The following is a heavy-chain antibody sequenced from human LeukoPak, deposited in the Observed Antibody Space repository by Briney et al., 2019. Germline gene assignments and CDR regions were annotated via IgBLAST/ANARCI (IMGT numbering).Heavy chain of an antibody. CDR2: IGASGEST. V-gene: IGHV3-23*01. J-gene: IGHJ3*01. Sequence: GGSLRLSCAASGFTFSVAAMTWVRQAPGKGLEWASLIGASGESTYYADSVKGRFTISRDNSKNTLSLQMNSLRVEDTAMYFCARDIQLSTWGLGTMVTVSS. CDR1: GFTFSVAA. CDR3: ARDIQLST. D-gene: IGHD5-24*01.